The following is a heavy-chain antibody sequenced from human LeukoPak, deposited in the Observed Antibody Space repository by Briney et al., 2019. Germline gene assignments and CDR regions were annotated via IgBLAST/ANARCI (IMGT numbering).Heavy chain of an antibody. V-gene: IGHV4-30-2*01. Sequence: SQTLSLTCTVSGGSISSGGYYWSWIRQPPGKGLEWIGYIYHSGSTYYNPSLKSRVTISVDTSKNHFSLKLNSVTAADTAVYYCARESLVAAAGGFDYWGQGTLVTVSS. CDR3: ARESLVAAAGGFDY. D-gene: IGHD6-13*01. CDR1: GGSISSGGYY. CDR2: IYHSGST. J-gene: IGHJ4*02.